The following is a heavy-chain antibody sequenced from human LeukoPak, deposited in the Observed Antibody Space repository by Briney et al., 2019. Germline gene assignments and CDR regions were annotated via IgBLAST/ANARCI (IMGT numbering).Heavy chain of an antibody. D-gene: IGHD4-23*01. CDR3: ARETTVVTPGRSDVFDI. V-gene: IGHV4-59*11. CDR2: IYYSGST. Sequence: SETLSLTCTVSGGSISSHYWNWIRQPPGKGLEWIGYIYYSGSTNYNPSLKSRVTISVDTSKDQFSLKLSSVTAADTAVYYCARETTVVTPGRSDVFDIWGQGTMVTVSS. J-gene: IGHJ3*02. CDR1: GGSISSHY.